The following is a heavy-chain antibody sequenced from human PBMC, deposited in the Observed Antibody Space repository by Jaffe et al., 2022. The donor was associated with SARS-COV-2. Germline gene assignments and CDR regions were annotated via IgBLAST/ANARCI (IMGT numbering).Heavy chain of an antibody. Sequence: QVQLQESGPGLVKPSQTLSLTCTVSGGSISSDGSYWNWIRQPAGKGLEWIGRISASGLTDYKPSLHNRLTISLDASRNRFSLSLSSVTAADTAIYYCAKADLTNSFWTGSHSFDMDVWGQGTTITVSS. CDR1: GGSISSDGSY. D-gene: IGHD3-3*01. CDR2: ISASGLT. V-gene: IGHV4-61*02. CDR3: AKADLTNSFWTGSHSFDMDV. J-gene: IGHJ6*02.